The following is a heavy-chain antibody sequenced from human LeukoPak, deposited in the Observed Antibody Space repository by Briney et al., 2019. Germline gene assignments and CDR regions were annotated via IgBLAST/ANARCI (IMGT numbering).Heavy chain of an antibody. V-gene: IGHV4-61*02. Sequence: PSETLSLTCTVSGCSISSGSYYWSWIRQPAGKGLEWIGRIYTSGSTNYNPSLKSRVTISVDTSKNQFALKLSSVTAADTAVYYCARGSGSYYDWGQGTLVTVSS. J-gene: IGHJ4*02. CDR3: ARGSGSYYD. CDR1: GCSISSGSYY. CDR2: IYTSGST. D-gene: IGHD1-26*01.